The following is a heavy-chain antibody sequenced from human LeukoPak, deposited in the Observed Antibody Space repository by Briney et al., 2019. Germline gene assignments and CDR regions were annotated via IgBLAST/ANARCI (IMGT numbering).Heavy chain of an antibody. CDR1: GFTVSSNY. J-gene: IGHJ6*03. CDR3: ARDIVVVPAAIVERVGYMDV. V-gene: IGHV3-66*02. D-gene: IGHD2-2*02. Sequence: GGSLRLSCAASGFTVSSNYKSWVRQAPGKGLEWVSVIYSGGSTYYADSVKGRFTISRDNSKNTLYLQMNSLRAEDTAVYYCARDIVVVPAAIVERVGYMDVWGKGTTVTVSS. CDR2: IYSGGST.